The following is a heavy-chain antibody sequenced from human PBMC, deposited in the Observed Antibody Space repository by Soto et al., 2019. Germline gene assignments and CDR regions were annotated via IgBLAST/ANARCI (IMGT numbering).Heavy chain of an antibody. CDR2: MNPNSGNT. Sequence: QVQLVQSGAEVKKPGASVKVSCKASGYTFTSYDINWVRQATGQGLEWMGWMNPNSGNTGYAQKFQGRVTMTRNTSISTAYMELSSVRSEGTAVYYCARERTGTTSMDVWGQGTTVTVSS. D-gene: IGHD1-1*01. CDR1: GYTFTSYD. V-gene: IGHV1-8*01. J-gene: IGHJ6*02. CDR3: ARERTGTTSMDV.